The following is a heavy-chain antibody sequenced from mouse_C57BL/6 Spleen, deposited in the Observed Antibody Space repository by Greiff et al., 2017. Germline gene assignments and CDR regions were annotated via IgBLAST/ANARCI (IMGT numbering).Heavy chain of an antibody. V-gene: IGHV1-76*01. CDR2: IYPGSGNT. CDR3: ARNYDGYYDWYFDV. J-gene: IGHJ1*03. Sequence: QVQLQQSGAELVRPGASVKLSCKASGYTFTDYYINWVKQRPGQGLEWIARIYPGSGNTYYNEKFKGKATLTAEKSSSTAYMQLSSLTSEDSAVYFCARNYDGYYDWYFDVWGTGTTVTVSS. CDR1: GYTFTDYY. D-gene: IGHD2-3*01.